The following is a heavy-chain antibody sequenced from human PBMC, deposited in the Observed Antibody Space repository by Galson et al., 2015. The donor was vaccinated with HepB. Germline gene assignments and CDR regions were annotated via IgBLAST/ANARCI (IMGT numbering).Heavy chain of an antibody. CDR1: GFTFTSYG. D-gene: IGHD5-18*01. Sequence: LRLSCAVSGFTFTSYGVHWVRQAPGKGLEWVSVISSDGSNKYYADSVKGRFTTSRDNSKNTLYLQMNSLRAEDAAVYYCAKELKIRGYSYGAFEYWGQGTLVTVSS. CDR3: AKELKIRGYSYGAFEY. CDR2: ISSDGSNK. J-gene: IGHJ4*02. V-gene: IGHV3-30*18.